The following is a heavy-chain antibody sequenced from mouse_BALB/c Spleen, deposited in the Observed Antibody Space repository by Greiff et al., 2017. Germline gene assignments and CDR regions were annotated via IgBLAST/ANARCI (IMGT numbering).Heavy chain of an antibody. CDR1: GYTFSSYW. CDR2: ILPGSGST. J-gene: IGHJ2*01. Sequence: QVQLKQSGAELMKPGASVKISCKATGYTFSSYWIEWVKQRPGHGLEWIGEILPGSGSTNYNEKFKGKATFTADTSSNTAYMQLSSLTSEDSAVYYCARYYGSRYYFDYWGQGTTLTVSS. D-gene: IGHD1-1*01. CDR3: ARYYGSRYYFDY. V-gene: IGHV1-9*01.